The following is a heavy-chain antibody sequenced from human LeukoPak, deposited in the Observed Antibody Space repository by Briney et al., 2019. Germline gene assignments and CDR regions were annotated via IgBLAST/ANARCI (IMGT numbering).Heavy chain of an antibody. CDR3: ARRRKDLNWFDP. J-gene: IGHJ5*02. V-gene: IGHV4-39*01. Sequence: SETLSLTCTVSGDSISNSDYYWGWIRQPPGKGLEWIALINYSGRTFYNPSLRSRVTISVDMSKNQFSLNLNSVTAADMAVYYCARRRKDLNWFDPWGQGTLVTVSS. CDR1: GDSISNSDYY. CDR2: INYSGRT.